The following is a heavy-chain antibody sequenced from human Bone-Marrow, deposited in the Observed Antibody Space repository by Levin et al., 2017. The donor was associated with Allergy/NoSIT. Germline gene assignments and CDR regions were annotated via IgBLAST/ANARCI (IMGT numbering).Heavy chain of an antibody. Sequence: ESLKISCAVYGGSFSGYYWSWIRQPPGKGLEWIGEINHSGSTNYNPSLKSRVTISVDTSKNQFSLKLSSVTAADTAVYYCARVGVPAAMNPFDYWGQGTLVTVSS. J-gene: IGHJ4*02. CDR2: INHSGST. D-gene: IGHD2-2*01. CDR1: GGSFSGYY. CDR3: ARVGVPAAMNPFDY. V-gene: IGHV4-34*01.